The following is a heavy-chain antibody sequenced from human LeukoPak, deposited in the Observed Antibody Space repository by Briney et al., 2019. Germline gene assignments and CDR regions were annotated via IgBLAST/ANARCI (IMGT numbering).Heavy chain of an antibody. Sequence: GGSLRLSCAASGFTFSSYGMHWVRQAPGKGLEWVAVISYDGSNKYYADSVKGRFTISRDNSKNTLYLQMNSLRAEDTAVYYCAKVSSYYYYYGMDVWGQGTTVTVSS. CDR3: AKVSSYYYYYGMDV. J-gene: IGHJ6*02. V-gene: IGHV3-30*18. CDR1: GFTFSSYG. CDR2: ISYDGSNK.